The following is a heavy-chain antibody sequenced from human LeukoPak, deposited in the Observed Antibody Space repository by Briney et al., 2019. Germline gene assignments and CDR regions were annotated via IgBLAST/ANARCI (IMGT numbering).Heavy chain of an antibody. V-gene: IGHV3-53*01. CDR2: LYSGGTT. D-gene: IGHD3-22*01. CDR3: ARYYDSSGPTPGGLDI. CDR1: GFTFSNAC. J-gene: IGHJ3*02. Sequence: GGSLRLSCAASGFTFSNACMTWVRQAPGKGLEWVSVLYSGGTTRYTDSVKGRFIISRDNSKNTLYLEMNSLRAEDTAMYYCARYYDSSGPTPGGLDIWGQGTMVTVSS.